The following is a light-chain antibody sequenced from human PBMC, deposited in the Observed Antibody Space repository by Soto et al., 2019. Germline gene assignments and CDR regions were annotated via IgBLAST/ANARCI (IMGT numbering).Light chain of an antibody. Sequence: QSVLTQPASMSGSPGQSITFSCTGTSSDVGGYNLVSWYQQHPGKAPKVIISEGSKRPSGVSSRFSGSKSGNTASLTISGLQAGDEADYYCCSYAGYSTFVFGSGTKVTVL. CDR3: CSYAGYSTFV. CDR2: EGS. J-gene: IGLJ1*01. CDR1: SSDVGGYNL. V-gene: IGLV2-23*03.